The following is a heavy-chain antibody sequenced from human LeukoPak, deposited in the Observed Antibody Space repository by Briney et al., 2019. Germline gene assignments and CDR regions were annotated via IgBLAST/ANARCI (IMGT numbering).Heavy chain of an antibody. CDR1: GYTFTSYS. J-gene: IGHJ4*02. Sequence: GASVKVSCKASGYTFTSYSMHWVRQAPGQGLEWMGIINPSGASTSYAQKFQGRVTMTRDTSTSTVYMELSSLRSEDTAVCYCARCGSSWFYVYWGQGTLVTVSS. D-gene: IGHD6-13*01. CDR3: ARCGSSWFYVY. CDR2: INPSGAST. V-gene: IGHV1-46*01.